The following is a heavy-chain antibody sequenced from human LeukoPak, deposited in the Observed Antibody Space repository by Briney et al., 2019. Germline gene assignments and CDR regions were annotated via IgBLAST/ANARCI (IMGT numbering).Heavy chain of an antibody. Sequence: SETLSLTCSVSDGSISDYYWSWIRQTPGKGLEWIGYIYYSGSTSYNPSLKSRVTISVDRSKIQFSLKVTSVTAADTAVYYCARGGRWELTAFAYWGQGTLVTVSS. J-gene: IGHJ4*02. CDR2: IYYSGST. V-gene: IGHV4-59*01. CDR1: DGSISDYY. CDR3: ARGGRWELTAFAY. D-gene: IGHD1-26*01.